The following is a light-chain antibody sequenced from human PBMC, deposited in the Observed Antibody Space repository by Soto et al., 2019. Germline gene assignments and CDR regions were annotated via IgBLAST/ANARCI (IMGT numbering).Light chain of an antibody. CDR1: QSVKSN. V-gene: IGKV3-15*01. CDR3: QHYNNWPPWT. CDR2: GAS. J-gene: IGKJ1*01. Sequence: EIVMTQSPATLSVSPGERVTLSCRASQSVKSNLAWYQQKFGQAPRLLIYGASTRATGVPDRFSGSGSGTEFTLTISSLQSEDFAVYYCQHYNNWPPWTFGQGTKVEI.